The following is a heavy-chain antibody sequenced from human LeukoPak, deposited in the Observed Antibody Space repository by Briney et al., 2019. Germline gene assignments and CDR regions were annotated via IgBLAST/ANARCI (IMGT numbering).Heavy chain of an antibody. CDR2: IYYSGCT. CDR3: AREGTTDNWFDP. Sequence: SETLSLTCTASGGSISSSSYYWGWIRQPPGKGLEWIGSIYYSGCTYYNPSLKSRVTISVDTSKNQFSLKLSSVTAADTAVYYCAREGTTDNWFDPWGQGTLVTVSS. J-gene: IGHJ5*02. V-gene: IGHV4-39*02. D-gene: IGHD1-1*01. CDR1: GGSISSSSYY.